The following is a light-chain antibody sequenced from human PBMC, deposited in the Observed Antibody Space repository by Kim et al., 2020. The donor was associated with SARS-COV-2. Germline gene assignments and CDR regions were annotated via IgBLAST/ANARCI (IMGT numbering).Light chain of an antibody. V-gene: IGLV3-21*04. CDR2: YVS. CDR3: QVWDTRSYHVV. Sequence: SYELTQPPSVSVAPGKTASIPCGGDSVGSKSVHWYQQRPGQAPVLVIYYVSDRPSGIPERFSGSNSGNTDTLTISRVEAGDEAVYYCQVWDTRSYHVVFGEGTQLTVL. CDR1: SVGSKS. J-gene: IGLJ2*01.